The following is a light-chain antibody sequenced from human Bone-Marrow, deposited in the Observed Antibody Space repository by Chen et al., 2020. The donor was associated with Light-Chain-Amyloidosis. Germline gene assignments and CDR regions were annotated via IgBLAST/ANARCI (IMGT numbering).Light chain of an antibody. J-gene: IGLJ3*02. Sequence: SYVLTQPSSVSVAPGQTATIACGGNNIGSTSVHWYQQTPGQAPLLVVYDDSDRPSGIPERLSGCNSGNTATLTISRIEDGDEADYYCQVWDRGSDRPVFGGGTKLTVL. CDR1: NIGSTS. CDR2: DDS. CDR3: QVWDRGSDRPV. V-gene: IGLV3-21*02.